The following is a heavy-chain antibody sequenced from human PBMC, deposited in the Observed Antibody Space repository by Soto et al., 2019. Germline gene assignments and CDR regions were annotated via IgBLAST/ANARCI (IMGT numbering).Heavy chain of an antibody. CDR3: ARDGSNDFWSGYYNPARHYYYYGMDV. CDR2: IFDSGTT. D-gene: IGHD3-3*01. Sequence: LSLTCTVSGGSITSDYSCWSWIRQPPGEGLEWIGHIFDSGTTNNNPSLRSQVTISLDTSKNHFSLKLSSVTAADTAVYYCARDGSNDFWSGYYNPARHYYYYGMDVWGQGTTVTVSS. V-gene: IGHV4-30-4*01. CDR1: GGSITSDYSC. J-gene: IGHJ6*02.